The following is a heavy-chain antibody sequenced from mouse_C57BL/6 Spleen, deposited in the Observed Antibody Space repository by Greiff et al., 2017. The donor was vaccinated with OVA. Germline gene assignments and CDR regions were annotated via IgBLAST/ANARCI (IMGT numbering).Heavy chain of an antibody. D-gene: IGHD2-3*01. CDR2: INPNNGGT. CDR3: ATIDAGFAY. Sequence: EVKVVESGPELVKPGASVKIPCKASGYTFTDYNMDWVKQSHGKSLEWIGDINPNNGGTIYNQKFKGKATLTVDKSSSTAYMELRSLTSEDTAGYYCATIDAGFAYWGQGTLVTVSA. V-gene: IGHV1-18*01. CDR1: GYTFTDYN. J-gene: IGHJ3*01.